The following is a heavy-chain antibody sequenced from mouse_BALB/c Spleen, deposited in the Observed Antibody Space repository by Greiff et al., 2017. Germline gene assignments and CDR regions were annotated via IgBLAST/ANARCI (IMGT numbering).Heavy chain of an antibody. J-gene: IGHJ1*01. D-gene: IGHD1-1*01. CDR3: ARDYYGTTGYFDV. CDR2: IDPANGNT. V-gene: IGHV14-3*02. Sequence: VQLQQSGAELVKPGASVKLSCTASGFNIKDPYMHWVKQRPEQGLEWIGRIDPANGNTKYDPKFQGKATITADTSSNTAYLQLSSLTSEDTAVYYCARDYYGTTGYFDVWGAGTTVTVAS. CDR1: GFNIKDPY.